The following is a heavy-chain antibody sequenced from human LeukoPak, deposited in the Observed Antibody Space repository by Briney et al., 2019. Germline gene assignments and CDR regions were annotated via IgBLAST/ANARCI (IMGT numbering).Heavy chain of an antibody. V-gene: IGHV3-23*01. D-gene: IGHD3-22*01. J-gene: IGHJ4*02. CDR1: GFTFSSYA. CDR3: ARDLGDSGYHPLDY. CDR2: ISGSGGST. Sequence: PGGSLRLSCAASGFTFSSYAMSWVRQAPGKGLEWVSAISGSGGSTYYADSVKGRFTISRDNSKNTLYLQMNSLRAEDTAVYYCARDLGDSGYHPLDYWGQGTLVTVSS.